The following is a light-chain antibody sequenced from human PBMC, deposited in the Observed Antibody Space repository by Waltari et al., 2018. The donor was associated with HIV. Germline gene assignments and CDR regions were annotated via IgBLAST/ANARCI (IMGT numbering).Light chain of an antibody. CDR1: QSVSSKY. CDR2: GAS. Sequence: EIVLTQSPGTLSLSPGERATLSCRASQSVSSKYLAWYQQKPGQTPRLLIYGASSGAAGIPDRFSGSGSGTDFTLTISRLEPEDFAVYYCQQYGSSLPLTFGGGTKVEIK. V-gene: IGKV3-20*01. J-gene: IGKJ4*01. CDR3: QQYGSSLPLT.